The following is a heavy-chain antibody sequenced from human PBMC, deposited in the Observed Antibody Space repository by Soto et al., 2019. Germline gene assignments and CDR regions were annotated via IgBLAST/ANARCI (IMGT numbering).Heavy chain of an antibody. Sequence: GGSLRLSCAASGFTFSSYAMSWVRQAPGKGLEWVSAISGSGGSTYYADSVKGRFTISRDNSKNTLYLQMNSLRAEDTAVYYCAKDPNFDQLLWFGDPLVAFDIWGQGTMVTVSS. J-gene: IGHJ3*02. CDR3: AKDPNFDQLLWFGDPLVAFDI. D-gene: IGHD3-10*01. CDR2: ISGSGGST. CDR1: GFTFSSYA. V-gene: IGHV3-23*01.